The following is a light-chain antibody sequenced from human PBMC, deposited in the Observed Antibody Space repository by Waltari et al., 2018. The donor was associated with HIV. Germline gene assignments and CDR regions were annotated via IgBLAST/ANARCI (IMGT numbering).Light chain of an antibody. V-gene: IGLV1-47*01. CDR2: RGD. J-gene: IGLJ3*02. Sequence: TQSPSASGAPGQRVTLTCSAVTSNIAGDSIYWYQQIPGTAPKLLLFRGDQRPSGVPDRFSGSRSGASSSLAISGLQSDDGADYYCAAWTDIMSGWLFGGGTKLTVL. CDR3: AAWTDIMSGWL. CDR1: TSNIAGDS.